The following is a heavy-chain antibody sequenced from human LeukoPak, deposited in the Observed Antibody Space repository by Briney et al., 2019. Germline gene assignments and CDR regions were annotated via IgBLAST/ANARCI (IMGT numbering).Heavy chain of an antibody. V-gene: IGHV3-21*01. CDR2: ISGSSSYI. CDR1: GFTFSSYS. D-gene: IGHD2-2*01. CDR3: ASYCSSTSCPEGFDY. J-gene: IGHJ4*02. Sequence: GGSLRLSCAASGFTFSSYSMNWVRQAPGKGLEWVSSISGSSSYIYYADSVKGRFTISRDNAKNSLYPQMNSLRAEDTAVYYCASYCSSTSCPEGFDYWGQGTLVTVSS.